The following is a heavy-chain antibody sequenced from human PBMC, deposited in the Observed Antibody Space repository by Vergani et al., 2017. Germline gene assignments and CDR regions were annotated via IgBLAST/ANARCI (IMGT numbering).Heavy chain of an antibody. V-gene: IGHV1-58*02. J-gene: IGHJ3*02. Sequence: QVQLVQSGPEVKKPWPSVKVSCKASGFTFTSSAMQWVRQARGQSLELIGWIVVGSGNRNYAQKFQERVTITRDMSTSTAYMVLSRMRSEDTAVYYCAAAVGRTARGAFDIWGQGTMVTVSS. CDR1: GFTFTSSA. CDR2: IVVGSGNR. CDR3: AAAVGRTARGAFDI. D-gene: IGHD3-10*01.